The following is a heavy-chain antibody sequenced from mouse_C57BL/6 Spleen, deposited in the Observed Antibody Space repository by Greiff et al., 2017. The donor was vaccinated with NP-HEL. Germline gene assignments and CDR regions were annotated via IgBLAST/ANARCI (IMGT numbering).Heavy chain of an antibody. D-gene: IGHD1-2*01. Sequence: VQLQQSGAELVRPGASVKLSCTASGFNIKDDYMHWVKQRPEQGLEWIGWIDPENGDTEYASKFQGKATITADTSSNTAYLQRSSLTSEDTAVYYCTTGRLRAMDYWGQGTSVTVSS. V-gene: IGHV14-4*01. CDR3: TTGRLRAMDY. J-gene: IGHJ4*01. CDR2: IDPENGDT. CDR1: GFNIKDDY.